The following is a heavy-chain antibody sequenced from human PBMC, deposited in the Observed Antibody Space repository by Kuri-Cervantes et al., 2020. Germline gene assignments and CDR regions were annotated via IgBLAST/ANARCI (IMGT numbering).Heavy chain of an antibody. CDR2: TKSDGDT. D-gene: IGHD1-26*01. CDR3: VRDGTRGAFDI. J-gene: IGHJ3*02. V-gene: IGHV3-74*01. Sequence: LSLTCAASGFNYITYWIHWVRQDPGMGLVWVSRTKSDGDTIYADSVKGRFTVSRDNAKNTVYLQMNSLRAEDTAVYYCVRDGTRGAFDIWGQGTMVTVSS. CDR1: GFNYITYW.